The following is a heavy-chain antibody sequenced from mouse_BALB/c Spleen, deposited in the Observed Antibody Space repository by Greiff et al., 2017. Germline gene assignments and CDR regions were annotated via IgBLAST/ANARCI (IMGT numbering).Heavy chain of an antibody. CDR1: GFTFSSYA. CDR2: ISSGGST. J-gene: IGHJ4*01. Sequence: EVKVVESGGGLVKPGGSLKLSCAASGFTFSSYAMSWVRQTPEKRLEWVASISSGGSTYYPDSVKGRFTISRDNARNILYLQMSSLRSEDTAMYYCARGIYDGYWYAMDYWGQGTSVTVSS. V-gene: IGHV5-6-5*01. D-gene: IGHD2-3*01. CDR3: ARGIYDGYWYAMDY.